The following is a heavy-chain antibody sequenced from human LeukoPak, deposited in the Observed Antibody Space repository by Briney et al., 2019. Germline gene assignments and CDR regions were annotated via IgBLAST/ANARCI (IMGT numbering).Heavy chain of an antibody. CDR1: GYTFTSYY. J-gene: IGHJ4*02. Sequence: ASVKVSCKASGYTFTSYYMHWVRQAPGQGLEWMGMINPSGGRTTYAQKFQGRVTMTRDTSTSTVYMELSSLRSADTAVYYCARGGDMVVLPAAMGAVSGWSPRNVYPDYWGQGTLVTVSS. CDR3: ARGGDMVVLPAAMGAVSGWSPRNVYPDY. V-gene: IGHV1-46*01. D-gene: IGHD2-2*01. CDR2: INPSGGRT.